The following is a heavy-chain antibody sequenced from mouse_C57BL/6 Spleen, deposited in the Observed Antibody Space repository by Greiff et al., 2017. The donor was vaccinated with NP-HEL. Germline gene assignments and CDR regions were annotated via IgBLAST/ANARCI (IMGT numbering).Heavy chain of an antibody. V-gene: IGHV1-5*01. Sequence: VQLQQSGTVLARPGASVKMSCKTSGYTFTSYWMHWVKQRPGQGLEWIGAIYPGNSDTSYNQKFKGKAKLTAVTSASTAYMELSSLTNEDSAVYYCTRSEDYYGNYFDYWGQGTTLTVSS. CDR3: TRSEDYYGNYFDY. D-gene: IGHD2-1*01. CDR1: GYTFTSYW. CDR2: IYPGNSDT. J-gene: IGHJ2*01.